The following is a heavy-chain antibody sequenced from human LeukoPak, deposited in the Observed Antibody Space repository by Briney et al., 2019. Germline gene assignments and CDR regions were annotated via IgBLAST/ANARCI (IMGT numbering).Heavy chain of an antibody. V-gene: IGHV4-59*01. J-gene: IGHJ4*02. D-gene: IGHD2-15*01. CDR3: ARGYCSGGSCYFDY. Sequence: SETLSLTCTVSGGSISSYYWSWIRQPPGKGLEWVGYIYYSGSTNYNPSLKSRVTISVDTSKNQFSLKLSSVTAADTAVYYCARGYCSGGSCYFDYWGQGTLVTVSS. CDR2: IYYSGST. CDR1: GGSISSYY.